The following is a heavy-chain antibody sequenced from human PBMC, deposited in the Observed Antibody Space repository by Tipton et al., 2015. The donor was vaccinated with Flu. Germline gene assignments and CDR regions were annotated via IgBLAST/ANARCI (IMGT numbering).Heavy chain of an antibody. V-gene: IGHV3-7*01. Sequence: LRLSCAASGFIFTDYWMAWVRQAPGKGLEWVANINYDGSTIYYLDSVKGRFTISRDNAKNSLFLQMNNLRAEDTAVYYCTRRLVEDWGQGTQVTVSS. J-gene: IGHJ4*02. CDR2: INYDGSTI. CDR3: TRRLVED. CDR1: GFIFTDYW.